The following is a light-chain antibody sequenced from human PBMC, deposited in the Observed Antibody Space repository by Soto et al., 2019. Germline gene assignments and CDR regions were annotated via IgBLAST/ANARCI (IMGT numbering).Light chain of an antibody. V-gene: IGKV2-28*01. CDR3: MQPLQSWT. CDR1: QSLLHSNGYNY. J-gene: IGKJ1*01. Sequence: DIVMTQSPLCLPVTPGEPASISRRSSQSLLHSNGYNYLHWYLQKPGQSPQLLIYLGSNRASGVHDRFSGSGSGTDFTLKISRVEAEDVGVYYCMQPLQSWTFGQGTKVEIK. CDR2: LGS.